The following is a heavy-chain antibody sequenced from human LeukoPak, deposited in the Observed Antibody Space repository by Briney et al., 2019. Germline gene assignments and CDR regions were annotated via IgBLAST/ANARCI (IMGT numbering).Heavy chain of an antibody. J-gene: IGHJ4*02. V-gene: IGHV4-61*02. CDR1: GGSISSGSYY. D-gene: IGHD2-2*01. Sequence: SETLSLTCTVSGGSISSGSYYWSWIRQPAGKGLEWIGRIYTSGSTNYNPSLKSRVTISVDTSKNQFSLKLSSVTAADTAVYYCARAGPVPMTHLGYWGQGTLVTVSS. CDR3: ARAGPVPMTHLGY. CDR2: IYTSGST.